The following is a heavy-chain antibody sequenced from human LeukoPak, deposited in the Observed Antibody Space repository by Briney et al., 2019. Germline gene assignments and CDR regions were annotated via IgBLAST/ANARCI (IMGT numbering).Heavy chain of an antibody. CDR2: FDPEDGET. J-gene: IGHJ3*02. D-gene: IGHD4-17*01. V-gene: IGHV1-24*01. CDR1: GYTLTELS. Sequence: GASVKVSCKGSGYTLTELSMHWVRQAPGKGLEWMGGFDPEDGETIYAQKFQGRVTMTEDTSTDTAYMELSSLRSEDTAVYYCATPRDNGDYTAFGAFDIWGQGTMVTVSS. CDR3: ATPRDNGDYTAFGAFDI.